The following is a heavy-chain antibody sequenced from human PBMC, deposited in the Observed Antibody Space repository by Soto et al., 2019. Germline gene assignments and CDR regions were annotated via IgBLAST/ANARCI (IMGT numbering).Heavy chain of an antibody. V-gene: IGHV3-30*03. Sequence: QVQLVESGGGVVQPGGSLRLSCAASGFTFSSYGMHWVRQTPGKGLEWMAVISYDGTNKYYADSVKGRFTISRDKSNNTLHLHMNSLRAEDTAVYYCATSKLASHYDYYYGMDVWGQGTTVTVSS. CDR2: ISYDGTNK. CDR3: ATSKLASHYDYYYGMDV. CDR1: GFTFSSYG. J-gene: IGHJ6*02. D-gene: IGHD6-6*01.